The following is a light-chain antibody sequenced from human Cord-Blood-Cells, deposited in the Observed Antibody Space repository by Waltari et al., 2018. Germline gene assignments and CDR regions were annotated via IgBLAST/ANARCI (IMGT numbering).Light chain of an antibody. CDR1: QDISNY. J-gene: IGKJ5*01. CDR2: DAS. CDR3: QQYDNLPIT. V-gene: IGKV1-33*01. Sequence: QMTQSPSSLSASVGDRVTITCQASQDISNYLNWYQQKPGKAPKLLIYDASNLETGVPSRFSGSGSGTDFTFTISSLQPEDIATYYCQQYDNLPITFGQGTRLEIK.